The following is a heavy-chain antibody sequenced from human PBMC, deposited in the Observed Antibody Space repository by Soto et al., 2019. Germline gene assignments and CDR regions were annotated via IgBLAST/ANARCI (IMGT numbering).Heavy chain of an antibody. Sequence: PGESLKISCKGSGYSFTSYWIGWVRQMPGKGLEWMGIIYPGDSDTRYSPSFQGQVTISADKSISTAYLQWSSLKASDTAMYYCARHCFSYYYDSSGYQSSRGGMDVWGQGTTVTVSS. CDR1: GYSFTSYW. CDR3: ARHCFSYYYDSSGYQSSRGGMDV. J-gene: IGHJ6*02. D-gene: IGHD3-22*01. V-gene: IGHV5-51*01. CDR2: IYPGDSDT.